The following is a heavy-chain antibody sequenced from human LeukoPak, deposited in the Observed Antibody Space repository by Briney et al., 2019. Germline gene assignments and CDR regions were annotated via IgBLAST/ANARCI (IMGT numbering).Heavy chain of an antibody. CDR1: GYTFTVYY. D-gene: IGHD6-6*01. CDR2: ITPDSGGT. CDR3: ARAYNSQGTQEYSSSSVFDY. V-gene: IGHV1-2*06. Sequence: ASVNVSCKGSGYTFTVYYMNWVRQAQGQGLEWMGRITPDSGGTNYAQKFQGRVSITRDTSISPAYMELSRLRSDDTAEYYCARAYNSQGTQEYSSSSVFDYWGQGTLVTVSS. J-gene: IGHJ4*02.